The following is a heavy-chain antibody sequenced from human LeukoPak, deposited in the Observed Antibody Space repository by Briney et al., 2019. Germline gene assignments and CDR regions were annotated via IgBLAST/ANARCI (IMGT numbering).Heavy chain of an antibody. Sequence: SETLSLTCTVSGGSISSSSYYWGWIRQPPGQGLEWIGSIYYSGSTYYNPSLKSRVTISVDTSKNQFSLKLSSVTAADTAVYYCARQTSSTSCFDYWGQGTLVTVSP. J-gene: IGHJ4*02. D-gene: IGHD2-2*01. CDR3: ARQTSSTSCFDY. V-gene: IGHV4-39*01. CDR2: IYYSGST. CDR1: GGSISSSSYY.